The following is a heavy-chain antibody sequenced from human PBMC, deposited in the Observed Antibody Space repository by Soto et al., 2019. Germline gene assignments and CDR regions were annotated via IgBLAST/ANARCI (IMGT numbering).Heavy chain of an antibody. CDR1: GGSISSSNW. CDR2: IYHSGST. D-gene: IGHD2-21*02. Sequence: SETLSLTCAVSGGSISSSNWWSWVRQPPGKGLEWIGEIYHSGSTNYNPSLKSRVTISVDKSKNQFSLKLSSVTAADTAVYYCVRPESGAYCGGDCYLYSWFDPWGQGTLVTGSS. V-gene: IGHV4-4*02. CDR3: VRPESGAYCGGDCYLYSWFDP. J-gene: IGHJ5*02.